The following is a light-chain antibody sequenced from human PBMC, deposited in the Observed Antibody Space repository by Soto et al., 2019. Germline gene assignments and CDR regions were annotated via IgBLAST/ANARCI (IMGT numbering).Light chain of an antibody. Sequence: EIVMTQSPATLSVSPGERATLSCRASQSVSSNLAWYQQKPGQAPRLLIYGASTRATGIPARFSGSRSGTEFTLTINSLQSEDFAVYYCQQYNNWPPYTFGQGTKLETK. CDR2: GAS. J-gene: IGKJ2*01. CDR1: QSVSSN. V-gene: IGKV3-15*01. CDR3: QQYNNWPPYT.